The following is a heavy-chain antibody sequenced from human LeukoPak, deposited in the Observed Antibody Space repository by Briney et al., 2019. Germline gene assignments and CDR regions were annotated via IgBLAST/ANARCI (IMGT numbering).Heavy chain of an antibody. CDR1: GYRFTSYW. Sequence: GESLKISCKGSGYRFTSYWIGWVRQRPGKGLEWMGIIYPGDTDTRYSPSFQGQVTISADKSMNTAYMQWSSLKAWDTAMYYCTLGDEFGVFDYWGQGTVVTVSS. CDR3: TLGDEFGVFDY. CDR2: IYPGDTDT. V-gene: IGHV5-51*01. D-gene: IGHD3-10*01. J-gene: IGHJ4*02.